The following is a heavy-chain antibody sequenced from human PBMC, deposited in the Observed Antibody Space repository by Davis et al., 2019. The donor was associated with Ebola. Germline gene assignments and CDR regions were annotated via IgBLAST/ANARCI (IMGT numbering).Heavy chain of an antibody. Sequence: GGSLRLSCAASGFTFSSYSMNWVRQAPGKGLEWVSYISSSSSTIYYADSVKGRFTISRDNAKNSLYLQMNSLRAEDTAVYYCARDEVRYFDWLLVLHWYFDLWGRGTLVTVSS. CDR3: ARDEVRYFDWLLVLHWYFDL. V-gene: IGHV3-48*04. J-gene: IGHJ2*01. CDR1: GFTFSSYS. D-gene: IGHD3-9*01. CDR2: ISSSSSTI.